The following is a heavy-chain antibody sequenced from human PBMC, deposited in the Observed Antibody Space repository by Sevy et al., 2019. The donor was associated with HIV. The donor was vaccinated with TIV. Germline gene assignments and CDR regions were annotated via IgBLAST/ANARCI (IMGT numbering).Heavy chain of an antibody. CDR2: ISSSSSHI. D-gene: IGHD2-2*01. CDR1: GFTFTSYS. J-gene: IGHJ4*02. V-gene: IGHV3-21*01. CDR3: ARGGCISTSCPISDY. Sequence: GGSLRLSCAASGFTFTSYSMNWVRQAPGKGLEWVSSISSSSSHIYYADSVKGRFTISRDNARNSLYLQMNSLRDEDTAVYFCARGGCISTSCPISDYWGQGTLVTVSS.